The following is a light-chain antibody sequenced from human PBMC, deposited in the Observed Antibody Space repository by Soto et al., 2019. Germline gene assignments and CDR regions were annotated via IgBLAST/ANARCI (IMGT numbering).Light chain of an antibody. CDR2: DAS. Sequence: DIQMTQSPSTLSASVGDRVTIACRASHSIDRWLAWYQQKPGKAPKFLIYDASDLESGVPSRFSGSGSGTEFTLTISSLQPDDFATYYCQQYRGKPFTFGQGPKVEIK. CDR1: HSIDRW. CDR3: QQYRGKPFT. V-gene: IGKV1-5*01. J-gene: IGKJ2*01.